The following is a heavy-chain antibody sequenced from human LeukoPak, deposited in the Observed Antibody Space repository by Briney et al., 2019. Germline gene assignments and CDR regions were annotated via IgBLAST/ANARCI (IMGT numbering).Heavy chain of an antibody. D-gene: IGHD6-19*01. V-gene: IGHV4-59*01. Sequence: SETLSLTCTVSGGSISSYYWSWIRQPPGQGLEWFGGIYYSGSTNYNPTLKSRGTISVDTSKNQFSLKLSSVAAADTAVYYCARVDSGWSYYYYYYGMDVWGQGTTVTVSS. CDR3: ARVDSGWSYYYYYYGMDV. CDR2: IYYSGST. J-gene: IGHJ6*01. CDR1: GGSISSYY.